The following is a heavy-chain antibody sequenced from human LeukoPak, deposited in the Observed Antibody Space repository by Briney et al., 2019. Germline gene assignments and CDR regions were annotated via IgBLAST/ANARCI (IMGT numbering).Heavy chain of an antibody. CDR1: GYTFTSYD. V-gene: IGHV1-8*01. CDR2: MNPNTGQT. D-gene: IGHD4-23*01. CDR3: ARDSGANSGWFDP. J-gene: IGHJ5*02. Sequence: GASVKVSCKASGYTFTSYDLNWVRQATGQGLEWVGWMNPNTGQTGFAQNFQGRVTMTRDTSIGTAYMELSSLRFEDTAVYYCARDSGANSGWFDPRGQGTPVTVSS.